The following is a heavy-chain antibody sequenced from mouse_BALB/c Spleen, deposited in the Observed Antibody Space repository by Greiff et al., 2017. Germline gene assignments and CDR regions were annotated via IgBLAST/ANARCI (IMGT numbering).Heavy chain of an antibody. D-gene: IGHD6-1*01. Sequence: EVQLQQSGAELVRSGASVKLSCTDSGFNIKDYYMHWVKQRPEQGLEWIGWIDPENGDTEYAPKFQGKATMTADTSSNTAYLQLSSLTSEDTAVYYCNLHSAWFAYWGQGTLVTVSA. CDR3: NLHSAWFAY. J-gene: IGHJ3*01. CDR2: IDPENGDT. CDR1: GFNIKDYY. V-gene: IGHV14-4*02.